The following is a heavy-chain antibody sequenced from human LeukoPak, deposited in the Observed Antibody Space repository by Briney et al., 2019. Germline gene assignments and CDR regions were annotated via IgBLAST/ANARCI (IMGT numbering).Heavy chain of an antibody. J-gene: IGHJ4*02. Sequence: PSQTLSLTCAVSGGSISSGGYSWSWIRQPPGKGLEWIGYIYHSGSTYYNPSLKSRVTISVDRSKNQFSLKLSSWTPADTAGYYCSRGGGDYGDYGGPYGSYYFDYWGQGTLVTVSS. V-gene: IGHV4-30-2*01. CDR2: IYHSGST. CDR1: GGSISSGGYS. D-gene: IGHD4-17*01. CDR3: SRGGGDYGDYGGPYGSYYFDY.